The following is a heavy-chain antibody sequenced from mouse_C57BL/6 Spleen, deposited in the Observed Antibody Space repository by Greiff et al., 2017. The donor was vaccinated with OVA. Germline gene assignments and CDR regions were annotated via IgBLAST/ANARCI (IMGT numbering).Heavy chain of an antibody. D-gene: IGHD2-5*01. V-gene: IGHV3-6*01. CDR3: AKASNYGTWFAY. CDR2: ISYDGSN. J-gene: IGHJ3*01. Sequence: EVKLEESGPGLVKPSQSLSLTCSVTGYSITSGYYWNWIRQFPGNKLEWMGYISYDGSNNYNPSLKNRISITRDTSKNQFFLKLNSVTTEDTATYYCAKASNYGTWFAYWGQGTLVTVSA. CDR1: GYSITSGYY.